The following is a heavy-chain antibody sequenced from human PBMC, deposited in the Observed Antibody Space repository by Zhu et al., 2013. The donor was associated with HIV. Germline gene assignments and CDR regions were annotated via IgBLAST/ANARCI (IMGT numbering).Heavy chain of an antibody. D-gene: IGHD3-10*01. Sequence: QAQLVQSGAEVKKPGASVRVSCEVSGYTLTEVAMHWVRQTHEKGLEWMGGFDPEEGETIYAQKFQGRVTLTGDTSISTAYMELIRLTSDDTAIYYCASHTGLVSVIRGAGMDVWGTGTTVTVSS. CDR2: FDPEEGET. V-gene: IGHV1-24*01. CDR3: ASHTGLVSVIRGAGMDV. J-gene: IGHJ6*04. CDR1: GYTLTEVA.